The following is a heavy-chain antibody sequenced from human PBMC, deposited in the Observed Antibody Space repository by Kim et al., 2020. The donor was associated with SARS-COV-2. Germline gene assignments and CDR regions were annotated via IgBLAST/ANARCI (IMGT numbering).Heavy chain of an antibody. CDR3: ASYGPCSSTSCSPFQH. CDR2: INHSGST. V-gene: IGHV4-34*01. D-gene: IGHD2-2*01. J-gene: IGHJ1*01. CDR1: GGSFSGYY. Sequence: SETLSLTCAVYGGSFSGYYWSWIRQPPGKGLEWIGEINHSGSTNYNPSLKSRVTISVDTSKNQFSLKLSSVTAADTAVYYCASYGPCSSTSCSPFQHWGQGTLVTVSS.